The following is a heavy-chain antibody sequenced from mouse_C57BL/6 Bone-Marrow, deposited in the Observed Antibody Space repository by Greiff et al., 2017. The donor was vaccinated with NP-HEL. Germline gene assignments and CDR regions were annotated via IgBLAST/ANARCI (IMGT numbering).Heavy chain of an antibody. CDR3: ARWGGSSFYAMDY. CDR1: GYTFTSYG. CDR2: IYPRSGNT. Sequence: LVESGAELARPGASVKLSCKASGYTFTSYGISWVKQRTGQGLEWIGEIYPRSGNTYYNEKFKGKATLTADKSSSTAYMELRSLTSEDSAVYFCARWGGSSFYAMDYWGQGTSVTVSS. D-gene: IGHD1-1*01. J-gene: IGHJ4*01. V-gene: IGHV1-81*01.